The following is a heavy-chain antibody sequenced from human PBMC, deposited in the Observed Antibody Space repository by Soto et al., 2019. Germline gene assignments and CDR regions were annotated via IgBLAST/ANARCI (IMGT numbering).Heavy chain of an antibody. Sequence: SETLSLTCAVSGGSISSSNWWSWVRQPPGKGLEWIGETYHSGNTNYNPSLKSRVTISIDKSKNQFSLKLRSVTAADTAVYYCASIGVAGFDGLDIWGQGTMVTVSS. V-gene: IGHV4-4*02. CDR2: TYHSGNT. D-gene: IGHD6-19*01. CDR1: GGSISSSNW. CDR3: ASIGVAGFDGLDI. J-gene: IGHJ3*02.